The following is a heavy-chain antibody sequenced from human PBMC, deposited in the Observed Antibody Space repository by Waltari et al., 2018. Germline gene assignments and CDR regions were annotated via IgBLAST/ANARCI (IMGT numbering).Heavy chain of an antibody. Sequence: QLQVQESGPGLVKPSETLSLTCTVPGGAITTTNYYRGWIRQPPGKGLEWIGSIYYNGNTYYNPSLKSRVTISADTSKNQFSLNLNSVTAADTAVYYCASLLTGDWGQGVLVTVSS. D-gene: IGHD3-9*01. CDR1: GGAITTTNYY. CDR2: IYYNGNT. J-gene: IGHJ4*02. CDR3: ASLLTGD. V-gene: IGHV4-39*01.